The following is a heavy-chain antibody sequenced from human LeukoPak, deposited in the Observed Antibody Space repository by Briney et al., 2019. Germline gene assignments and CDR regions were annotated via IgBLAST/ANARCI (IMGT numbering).Heavy chain of an antibody. CDR3: ASVAGYLIEN. V-gene: IGHV3-7*03. Sequence: GGSLRLSCAASGFTFSGHWMNWVRQAPGKGLEWVANIKQDGSEKFYVDSVKGRFTISRDNAKNSLYLQMDSLSAEDTALYYCASVAGYLIENWGQGTLVTVSS. J-gene: IGHJ4*02. CDR2: IKQDGSEK. D-gene: IGHD2-15*01. CDR1: GFTFSGHW.